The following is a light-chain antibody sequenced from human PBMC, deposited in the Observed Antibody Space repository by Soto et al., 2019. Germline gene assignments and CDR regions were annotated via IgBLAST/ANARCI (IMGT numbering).Light chain of an antibody. V-gene: IGLV2-14*01. Sequence: QSVLTQPASVSGSPGQSITISCTGTSSDVGGYNYVSWSQQHPGKAPQLMIYEVSNRPSGVSNRFSGSKSGNTASLTISGLQAEDEADYYCSSYTSSNTYVFGTGTQLTVL. CDR1: SSDVGGYNY. CDR2: EVS. J-gene: IGLJ1*01. CDR3: SSYTSSNTYV.